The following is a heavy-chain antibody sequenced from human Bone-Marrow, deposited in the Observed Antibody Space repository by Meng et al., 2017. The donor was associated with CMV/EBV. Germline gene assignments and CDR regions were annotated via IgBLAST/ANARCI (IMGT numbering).Heavy chain of an antibody. Sequence: GSLRLSCAASGFSFSSCGMHWIRQPPGKGLEWIGYIYYSGSTNYNPSLKSRVTISVGTSKNQFSLKLSSVTAADTAVYYCARGRGRYYYDSSGYYGYWGQGTLVTVSS. V-gene: IGHV4-59*12. D-gene: IGHD3-22*01. CDR1: GFSFSSCG. J-gene: IGHJ4*02. CDR2: IYYSGST. CDR3: ARGRGRYYYDSSGYYGY.